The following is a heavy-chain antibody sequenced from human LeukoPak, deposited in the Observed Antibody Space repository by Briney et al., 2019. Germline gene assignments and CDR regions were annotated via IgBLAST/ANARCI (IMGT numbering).Heavy chain of an antibody. V-gene: IGHV3-74*01. CDR1: GMTFSNHW. CDR3: TTGPSYGYEW. CDR2: IKTDGRTT. D-gene: IGHD3-16*01. Sequence: GGSLRLSCAASGMTFSNHWMHWVRQVPGKGLVWVSLIKTDGRTTTYADSVKGRFTISRDNGKSTLYLQMSSLRAEDTAIYYCTTGPSYGYEWWGQGTVVTVSS. J-gene: IGHJ4*02.